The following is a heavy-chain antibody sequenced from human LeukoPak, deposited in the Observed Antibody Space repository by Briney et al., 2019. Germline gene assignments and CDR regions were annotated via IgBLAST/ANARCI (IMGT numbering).Heavy chain of an antibody. V-gene: IGHV1-69*05. CDR3: ARGSGYDFSDAFDI. CDR2: IIPIFGTA. Sequence: GASVKVSCKASGGTFISYAISWVRQAPGQGLEWMGGIIPIFGTANYAQKFQGRVTITTDESTSTAYMELSSLRSEDTAVYYCARGSGYDFSDAFDIWGQGTLVTVSS. J-gene: IGHJ3*02. D-gene: IGHD5-12*01. CDR1: GGTFISYA.